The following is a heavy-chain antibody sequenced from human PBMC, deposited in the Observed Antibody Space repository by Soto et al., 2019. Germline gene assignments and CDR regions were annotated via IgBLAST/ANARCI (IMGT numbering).Heavy chain of an antibody. D-gene: IGHD4-17*01. CDR2: INPYNGNT. J-gene: IGHJ4*02. V-gene: IGHV1-18*01. CDR3: ARGCIAVTTHLCY. Sequence: QVQLVQSGAEIKKPGAAVKVSCKASGYTFNTYGITWVRQAPGQGLEWMGWINPYNGNTKFAQKLQDRVTMTTATSTSRAYMELASLRSDDTAVYYSARGCIAVTTHLCYWGQGTLVTVSS. CDR1: GYTFNTYG.